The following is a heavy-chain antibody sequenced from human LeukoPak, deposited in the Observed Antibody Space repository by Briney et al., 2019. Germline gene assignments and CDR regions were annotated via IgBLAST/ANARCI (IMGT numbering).Heavy chain of an antibody. Sequence: GGSLRLSCAASGFTFSSYEMNWVRQAPGKGLEWVLYISSSGSTIYYADSVKGRFTISRDNAKNSLYLQMNSLRAEDTAVYYCARGGSRGMDVWGQGTTVTVSS. CDR2: ISSSGSTI. CDR1: GFTFSSYE. V-gene: IGHV3-48*03. CDR3: ARGGSRGMDV. J-gene: IGHJ6*02. D-gene: IGHD1-26*01.